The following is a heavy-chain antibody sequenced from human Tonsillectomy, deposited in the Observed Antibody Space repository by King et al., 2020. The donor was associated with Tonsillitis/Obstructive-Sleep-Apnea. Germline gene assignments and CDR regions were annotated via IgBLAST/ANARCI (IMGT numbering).Heavy chain of an antibody. Sequence: QLVQSGAEVKKPGSSVKVSCKASGGTFISYAISWGRQAPGQGLEWMGRIISSLGIPNYAQKFQGRVTITADKSTSTAYMEVSSLTSEDTAVYYCARDLRETGDQFYYMDVWGKGTTVNVSS. CDR1: GGTFISYA. V-gene: IGHV1-69*04. D-gene: IGHD7-27*01. J-gene: IGHJ6*03. CDR3: ARDLRETGDQFYYMDV. CDR2: IISSLGIP.